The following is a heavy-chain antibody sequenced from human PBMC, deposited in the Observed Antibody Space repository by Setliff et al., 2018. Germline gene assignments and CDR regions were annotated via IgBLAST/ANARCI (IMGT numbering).Heavy chain of an antibody. CDR1: GFTFSTYG. J-gene: IGHJ4*02. CDR3: RLWLHETMRDY. CDR2: IRFDGTYT. V-gene: IGHV3-30*02. D-gene: IGHD3-10*01. Sequence: GGSLRLSCAASGFTFSTYGMHWVRQAPGKGLDWVAFIRFDGTYTQYSDSVKGRFTISRDSSKNTLYLQMSSLRADDTAVYFCRLWLHETMRDYWGQGTLVTVSS.